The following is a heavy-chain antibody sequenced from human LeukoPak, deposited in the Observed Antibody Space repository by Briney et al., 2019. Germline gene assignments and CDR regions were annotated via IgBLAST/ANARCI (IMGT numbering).Heavy chain of an antibody. D-gene: IGHD1-1*01. V-gene: IGHV4-34*01. Sequence: SETLSLTCAVYGGSFSGYYWNWIRQPPGKGLEWIGEVNHSGSTNYNPSLKSRVNILVDTSKKQFSLKVSSVTAADTAVYYCARGTKLERRDYYYYMDVWGKGTTVTVSS. CDR2: VNHSGST. CDR3: ARGTKLERRDYYYYMDV. CDR1: GGSFSGYY. J-gene: IGHJ6*03.